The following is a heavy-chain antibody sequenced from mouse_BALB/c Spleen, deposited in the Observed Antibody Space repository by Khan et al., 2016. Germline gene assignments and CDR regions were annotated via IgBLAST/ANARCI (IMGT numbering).Heavy chain of an antibody. D-gene: IGHD1-1*02. CDR2: ILGDGST. J-gene: IGHJ4*01. V-gene: IGHV2-6-7*01. CDR1: GFSLTGYG. Sequence: VQLQESGPGLVAPSQSLSITCTVSGFSLTGYGVNWVRQPPGKGLEWLGMILGDGSTDYHSALNSRLSISKDNSKSQVVLRMNRLQTDDAARDYCARVWWDYWGQGTSVTVSS. CDR3: ARVWWDY.